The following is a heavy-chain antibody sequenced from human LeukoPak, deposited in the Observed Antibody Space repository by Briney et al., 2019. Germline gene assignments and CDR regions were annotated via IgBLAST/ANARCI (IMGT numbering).Heavy chain of an antibody. CDR1: GFTFSSYA. CDR3: AKEGCSSTSCYVGGYFDY. Sequence: PGGSLRLSCAASGFTFSSYAMHWVRQAPGKGLEWVAVISYDGSNKYYADSVKGRFTISRDNSKNTLYLQMNSLRAEDTAVYYCAKEGCSSTSCYVGGYFDYWGQGTLVTVSS. J-gene: IGHJ4*02. V-gene: IGHV3-30*04. CDR2: ISYDGSNK. D-gene: IGHD2-2*01.